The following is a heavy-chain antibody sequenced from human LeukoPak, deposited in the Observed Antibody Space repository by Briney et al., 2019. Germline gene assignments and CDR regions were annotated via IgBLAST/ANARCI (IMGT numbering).Heavy chain of an antibody. CDR2: INPSGGST. Sequence: GASVKVSCKASGYTFTSYVISWVRQAPGQGLEWMGIINPSGGSTSYAQKFQGRVTMTRDTSTSTVYMELSSLRSEDTAVYYCARGGRSSGYYWRFDYWGQGTLVTVSS. J-gene: IGHJ4*02. CDR3: ARGGRSSGYYWRFDY. CDR1: GYTFTSYV. V-gene: IGHV1-46*01. D-gene: IGHD3-22*01.